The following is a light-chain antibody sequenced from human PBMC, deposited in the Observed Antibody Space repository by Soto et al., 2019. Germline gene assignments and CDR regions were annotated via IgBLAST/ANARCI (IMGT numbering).Light chain of an antibody. CDR3: VLYMGSGISA. CDR1: SGSVSTSYY. V-gene: IGLV8-61*01. CDR2: STN. J-gene: IGLJ1*01. Sequence: QTVVTEEPSFSVSPGGTVTLTCGWSSGSVSTSYYPSWYQQTPGQAPRTLIYSTNTRSSGVPDRFSGSILRNKAALTITGAQADDEADYYCVLYMGSGISAFGTGTKLTVL.